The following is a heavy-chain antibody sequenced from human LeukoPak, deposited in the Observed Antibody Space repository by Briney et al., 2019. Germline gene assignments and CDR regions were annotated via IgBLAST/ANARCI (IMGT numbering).Heavy chain of an antibody. CDR2: IYSGGDT. CDR3: AKFPSNVLLWFGESHYFDY. J-gene: IGHJ4*02. CDR1: GVTVNANY. Sequence: GSLRLSCAASGVTVNANYMSWVRQAPGTGLEWVSVIYSGGDTYYSDSVKGRFTISRDNSKNTLYLQMNSLRAEDTAVYYCAKFPSNVLLWFGESHYFDYWGQGTLVTVSS. D-gene: IGHD3-10*01. V-gene: IGHV3-53*01.